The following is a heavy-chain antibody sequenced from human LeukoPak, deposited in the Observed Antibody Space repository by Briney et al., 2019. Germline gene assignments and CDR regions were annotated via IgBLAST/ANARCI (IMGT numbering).Heavy chain of an antibody. CDR1: EFTFSNYW. CDR2: ISSSGSSI. Sequence: KTGGSLRLSCAASEFTFSNYWMTWVRQAPGKGLEWVSYISSSGSSIYYADSVKGRFTISRDNAKDSLYLQMNSLRAEDTAVYYCARDYIPSYWGQGTLVTVSS. D-gene: IGHD4-11*01. CDR3: ARDYIPSY. J-gene: IGHJ4*02. V-gene: IGHV3-48*03.